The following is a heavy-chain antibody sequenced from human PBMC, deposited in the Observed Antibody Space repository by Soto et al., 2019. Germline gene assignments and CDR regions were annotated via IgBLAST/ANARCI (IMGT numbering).Heavy chain of an antibody. Sequence: QVQLVQSGAEVKKPGASVKVSCKASGYTFTSYYMHWVRQAHGQGLEWMGIINPSGGSTSYAQKFQGRVTMTRDTSTITVYMELSSLRSEDTDVYYCVTSGSYFPFRWGQGTLVTVSS. CDR2: INPSGGST. J-gene: IGHJ4*02. CDR3: VTSGSYFPFR. V-gene: IGHV1-46*01. D-gene: IGHD3-10*01. CDR1: GYTFTSYY.